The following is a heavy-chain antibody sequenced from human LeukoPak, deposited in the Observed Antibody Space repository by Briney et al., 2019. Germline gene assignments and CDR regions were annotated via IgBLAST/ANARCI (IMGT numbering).Heavy chain of an antibody. D-gene: IGHD6-19*01. CDR3: ARDKESPRGYSSGSSDY. J-gene: IGHJ4*02. Sequence: GASVKVSCKASGYTLTSYAMHWVRQAPEQRLEWMGWINAGTGNTKYSQNFQGRVTITRDTSASTAYMELRSLRSDDTAVYYCARDKESPRGYSSGSSDYWGQGTLVTVSS. CDR1: GYTLTSYA. CDR2: INAGTGNT. V-gene: IGHV1-3*01.